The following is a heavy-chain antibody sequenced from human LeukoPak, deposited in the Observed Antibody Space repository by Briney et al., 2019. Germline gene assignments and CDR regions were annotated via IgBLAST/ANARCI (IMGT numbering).Heavy chain of an antibody. J-gene: IGHJ5*02. CDR2: IYNSGST. Sequence: PSETLSLTCTVSGGSISSGSYYWSWIRQPAGKGLEWIGRIYNSGSTNYNPSLKSRVTISVDTSKNQFSLKLSSVTAADTAVYYCVRSRSGSHNWVDPWGQGTLVTVSS. CDR3: VRSRSGSHNWVDP. CDR1: GGSISSGSYY. D-gene: IGHD3-10*01. V-gene: IGHV4-61*02.